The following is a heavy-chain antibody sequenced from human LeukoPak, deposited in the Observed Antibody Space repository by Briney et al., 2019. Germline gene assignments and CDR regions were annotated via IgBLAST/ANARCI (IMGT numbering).Heavy chain of an antibody. J-gene: IGHJ4*02. D-gene: IGHD3-10*01. CDR2: INCNGCRT. Sequence: GGSLRLSCAASGFTSDDYGMRWVRQATGKGLEWVSGINCNGCRTGYAHSVKGRFTISRDNAKNSLYLQMNSLRAEDTALYYCARDGGYKAFDYWGQGTLVTVSS. CDR1: GFTSDDYG. CDR3: ARDGGYKAFDY. V-gene: IGHV3-20*04.